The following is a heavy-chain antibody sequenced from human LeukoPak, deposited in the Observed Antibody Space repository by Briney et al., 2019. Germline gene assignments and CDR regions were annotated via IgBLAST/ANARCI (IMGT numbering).Heavy chain of an antibody. D-gene: IGHD3-16*02. CDR1: GGSISSGGNY. J-gene: IGHJ4*02. CDR2: IYYVGNT. CDR3: ARVEVIGSTRYFDY. Sequence: SETLSLTCTVSGGSISSGGNYWNWLRQLPGKGLEWIGYIYYVGNTNYNPSLKSRLSMSVDTSNNQFSLRLTSVTAADTAVYYCARVEVIGSTRYFDYWGRGAMVSVSS. V-gene: IGHV4-31*03.